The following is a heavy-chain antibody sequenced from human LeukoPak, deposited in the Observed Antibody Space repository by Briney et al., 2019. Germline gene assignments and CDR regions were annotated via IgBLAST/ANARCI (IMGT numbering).Heavy chain of an antibody. CDR1: GFTFSSYW. Sequence: GGSLRLSCAASGFTFSSYWMIWVRQAPGKGLEWVANIRQDGSEKYYADSVKGRFTISRDNGKNSLDLQMNSLRADDTAVYYCARDTLGEGEDANYAVYYFDYWGQGTVVTVSS. CDR3: ARDTLGEGEDANYAVYYFDY. D-gene: IGHD4/OR15-4a*01. J-gene: IGHJ4*02. V-gene: IGHV3-7*01. CDR2: IRQDGSEK.